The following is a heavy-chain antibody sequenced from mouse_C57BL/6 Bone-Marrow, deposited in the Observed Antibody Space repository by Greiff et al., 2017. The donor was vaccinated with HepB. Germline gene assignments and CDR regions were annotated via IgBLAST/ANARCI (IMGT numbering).Heavy chain of an antibody. CDR2: IYWVDDK. J-gene: IGHJ2*01. CDR3: ARRGYYGSSLYYFDY. CDR1: GFSLSTSGMG. Sequence: QVTLKVSGPGILQSSQTLSLTCSFSGFSLSTSGMGVSWIRQPSGKGLEWLAHIYWVDDKRYNPSLKSRLTISKDTSRNQVFLKITSVDTADTTTYYCARRGYYGSSLYYFDYWGLGTTLTVSS. V-gene: IGHV8-12*01. D-gene: IGHD1-1*01.